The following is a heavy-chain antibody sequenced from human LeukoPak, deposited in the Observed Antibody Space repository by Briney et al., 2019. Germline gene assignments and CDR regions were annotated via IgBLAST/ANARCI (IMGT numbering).Heavy chain of an antibody. CDR2: INSDGSST. Sequence: GGSLRLSCAASGFTFSSYWMHWVRQAPGKGLVWVSRINSDGSSTSHADSVKGRFTISRDNAKNTLYLQMNSLRAEDTAVYYCARGGRWSPNDYWGQGTLVTVSS. CDR3: ARGGRWSPNDY. J-gene: IGHJ4*02. V-gene: IGHV3-74*01. D-gene: IGHD2-15*01. CDR1: GFTFSSYW.